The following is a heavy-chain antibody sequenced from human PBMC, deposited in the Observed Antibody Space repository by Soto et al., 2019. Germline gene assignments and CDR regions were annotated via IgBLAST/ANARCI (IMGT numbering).Heavy chain of an antibody. CDR1: GFTVSSNY. V-gene: IGHV3-66*01. D-gene: IGHD3-3*01. CDR3: ARAVVGFWSGYHHRYYMDV. CDR2: IYSGGST. J-gene: IGHJ6*03. Sequence: EVQLVESGGGLVQPEGSLRLSCAASGFTVSSNYMSWVRQAPGKGLEWVSVIYSGGSTYYADSVKGRFTISRDNSKNTLYLQMNSLRAEDTAVYYCARAVVGFWSGYHHRYYMDVWGKGTTVTVSS.